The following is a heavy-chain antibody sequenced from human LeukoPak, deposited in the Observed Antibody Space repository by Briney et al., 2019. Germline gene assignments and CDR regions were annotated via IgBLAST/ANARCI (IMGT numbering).Heavy chain of an antibody. Sequence: GETLRLSCAASGFTFSTYWMSWVRQAPGKGLEWVANIKQDGSEKHYVDSVKGRFTISRDNANNSLYLQMNSLRAEDTAVYYCARIKDYSSPFDYWGQGTLVTVSS. CDR2: IKQDGSEK. CDR3: ARIKDYSSPFDY. CDR1: GFTFSTYW. J-gene: IGHJ4*02. D-gene: IGHD6-6*01. V-gene: IGHV3-7*01.